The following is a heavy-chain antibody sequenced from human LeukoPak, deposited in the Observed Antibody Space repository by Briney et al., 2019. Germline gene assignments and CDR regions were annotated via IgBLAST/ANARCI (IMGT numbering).Heavy chain of an antibody. V-gene: IGHV1-2*02. J-gene: IGHJ4*02. D-gene: IGHD5-18*01. CDR1: GYTFTGYY. CDR3: ARDPPEFVDTTMITGGDF. Sequence: ASVKVSCKASGYTFTGYYMHWVRQAPGQGLEWMGWINPNSGGTNYAQKFQGRVTMTRDTSISTAYMELSRLRSDDTAIYYCARDPPEFVDTTMITGGDFWGQGTLVTVSS. CDR2: INPNSGGT.